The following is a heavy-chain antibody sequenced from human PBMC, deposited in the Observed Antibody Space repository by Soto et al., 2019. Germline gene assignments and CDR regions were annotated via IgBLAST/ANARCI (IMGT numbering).Heavy chain of an antibody. V-gene: IGHV4-39*01. CDR1: GDSIGTTHSY. J-gene: IGHJ4*02. CDR2: IHYSGST. D-gene: IGHD2-8*01. Sequence: SETLSLTCTVSGDSIGTTHSYWAWIRQSPGKGLEWIGNIHYSGSTYYMPSLRSRVTLSVDTSKNQFSLRLTSVTAEDTAVYYCARHEGNGNVWPLDYWGQGIMVTVS. CDR3: ARHEGNGNVWPLDY.